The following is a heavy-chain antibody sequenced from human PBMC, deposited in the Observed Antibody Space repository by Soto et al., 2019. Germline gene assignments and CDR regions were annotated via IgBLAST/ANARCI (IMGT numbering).Heavy chain of an antibody. CDR3: AKDPIFSRPPPTPRGTSWFDP. CDR2: ISYDGSNK. V-gene: IGHV3-30*18. D-gene: IGHD3-9*01. CDR1: GFTFSSYG. Sequence: GGSLRLSCAASGFTFSSYGMHWVRQAPGKGLEWVAVISYDGSNKYYADSVKGRFTISRDNSKNTLYLQMNSLRAEDTAVYYCAKDPIFSRPPPTPRGTSWFDPWGQGTLVTVSS. J-gene: IGHJ5*02.